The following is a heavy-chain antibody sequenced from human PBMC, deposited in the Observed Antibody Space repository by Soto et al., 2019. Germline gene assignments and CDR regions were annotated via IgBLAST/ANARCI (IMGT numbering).Heavy chain of an antibody. CDR2: IYYSGST. CDR3: ARSPPGTAMVIVAY. Sequence: QLQLQESGPGLVKPSETLSLTCTVSGGSISSSSYYWGWIRQPPGKGLEWIGSIYYSGSTYYNPSPKSRVTISLDTSKNQCSLKLSSVTAADTAVYYCARSPPGTAMVIVAYWGQGTLVTVSS. J-gene: IGHJ4*02. D-gene: IGHD5-18*01. V-gene: IGHV4-39*01. CDR1: GGSISSSSYY.